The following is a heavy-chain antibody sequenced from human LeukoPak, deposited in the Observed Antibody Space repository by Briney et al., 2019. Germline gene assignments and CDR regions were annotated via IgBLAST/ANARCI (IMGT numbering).Heavy chain of an antibody. CDR3: ARDRLGFGELDGFGY. D-gene: IGHD3-10*01. V-gene: IGHV7-4-1*02. J-gene: IGHJ4*02. Sequence: ASVKVSCKASGYTFTSYAMNWVRQAPGQGLEWMAGINTNTGNPTYAQGFTGRFVFSLDTSVSTAYLQISSLKAEDTAVYYCARDRLGFGELDGFGYWGQGTLVTVSS. CDR2: INTNTGNP. CDR1: GYTFTSYA.